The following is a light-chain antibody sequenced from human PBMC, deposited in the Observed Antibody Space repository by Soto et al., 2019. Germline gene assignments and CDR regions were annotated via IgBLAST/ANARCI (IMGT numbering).Light chain of an antibody. V-gene: IGKV3-20*01. CDR2: GAS. Sequence: EIVLTQSPGTLPLSPGERATLSCRASQSVSSSYLAWYQQKPGQAPRLLIYGASSRATGIPDRFSGSGSGTDFTLTISRLEPEDFAVYYCQQYGSSLITFGQGPRLEIK. CDR3: QQYGSSLIT. CDR1: QSVSSSY. J-gene: IGKJ5*01.